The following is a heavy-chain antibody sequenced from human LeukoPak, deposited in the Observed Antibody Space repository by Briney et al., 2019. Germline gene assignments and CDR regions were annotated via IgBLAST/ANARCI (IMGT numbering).Heavy chain of an antibody. D-gene: IGHD2-2*02. CDR3: TRESIVVVPAAIYRLDYYYYYGMDV. Sequence: PGGSLRLSCAASGFTFSSYWMHWVRQAPGKGLVWVSRINSDGSSTSYADSVKGRFTISRDNAKITLYLQMNSLKTEDTAVYYCTRESIVVVPAAIYRLDYYYYYGMDVWGQGTTVTVSS. V-gene: IGHV3-74*01. CDR2: INSDGSST. J-gene: IGHJ6*02. CDR1: GFTFSSYW.